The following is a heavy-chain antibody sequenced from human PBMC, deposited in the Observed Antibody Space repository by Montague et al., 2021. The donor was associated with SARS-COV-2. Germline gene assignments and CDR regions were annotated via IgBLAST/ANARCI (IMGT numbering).Heavy chain of an antibody. CDR3: SRDRGRYFDSGSYNWLDS. J-gene: IGHJ5*01. V-gene: IGHV4-59*01. D-gene: IGHD3-10*01. CDR1: GGSISPYY. Sequence: SETLSLTCTVSGGSISPYYWTWIRQPPGKGLEWIGYIYYTGNTKYKPSLKSRVTISVDTSKNQFSLNLKSVTAAATAVYYCSRDRGRYFDSGSYNWLDSWGQGTVVTVSS. CDR2: IYYTGNT.